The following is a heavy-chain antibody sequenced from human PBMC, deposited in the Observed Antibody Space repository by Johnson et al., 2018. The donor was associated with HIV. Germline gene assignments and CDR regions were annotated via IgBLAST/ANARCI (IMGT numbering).Heavy chain of an antibody. V-gene: IGHV3-7*01. CDR3: ARDEGGGGDAFDI. J-gene: IGHJ3*02. CDR1: GFTFSIYW. CDR2: IKQDGSEK. D-gene: IGHD2-15*01. Sequence: VQLVESGGGLVQPGGSLRLSCAASGFTFSIYWMTWVRQAPRKGLEWVANIKQDGSEKYYVDSVKGRFTISRDTSKNTLYLQMNSLRAEDTAVYYCARDEGGGGDAFDIWGQGQWSLSLQ.